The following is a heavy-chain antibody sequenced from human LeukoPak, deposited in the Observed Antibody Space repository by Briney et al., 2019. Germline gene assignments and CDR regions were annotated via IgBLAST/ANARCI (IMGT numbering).Heavy chain of an antibody. CDR3: ARVYYYGSGSEYYYYYYGMDV. CDR2: ISYDGSNK. J-gene: IGHJ6*02. V-gene: IGHV3-30*19. CDR1: GFTFSSYG. Sequence: GGSLRLSCAASGFTFSSYGMHWVRQAPGKGLEWVAVISYDGSNKYYADSVKGRFTISRDNSKNTLYLQMNSLRAEDTAVYYCARVYYYGSGSEYYYYYYGMDVWGQGTTVTVSS. D-gene: IGHD3-10*01.